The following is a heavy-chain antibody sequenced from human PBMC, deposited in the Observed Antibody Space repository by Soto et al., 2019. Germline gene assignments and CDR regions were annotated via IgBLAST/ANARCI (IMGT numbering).Heavy chain of an antibody. J-gene: IGHJ6*04. CDR3: ARSPPGGYHYYYGMDV. CDR1: GFTFSSYD. D-gene: IGHD3-22*01. Sequence: EVQLVESGGGLVQPGGSLRLSCAASGFTFSSYDMQWVRQATGKGLEWVSAIGTAGDTYYPGSVKGRFTISRENAKNSLYLQMTSLRAGDTAVYYCARSPPGGYHYYYGMDVWGKGTTVTVSS. CDR2: IGTAGDT. V-gene: IGHV3-13*04.